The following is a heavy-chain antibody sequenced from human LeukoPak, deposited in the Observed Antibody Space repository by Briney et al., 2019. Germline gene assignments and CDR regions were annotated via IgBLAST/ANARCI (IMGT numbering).Heavy chain of an antibody. CDR3: ARGKIGYYYGDYDGY. CDR2: ISTNSGTK. V-gene: IGHV3-48*02. Sequence: GGSLRLSCAASRFTFSSYDMNWVRQAPGKGLEWVSYISTNSGTKYYADSVKGRFTISRDNAKNSVYLQMNSLRDDDTAMYYCARGKIGYYYGDYDGYWGQGTLVTVSS. D-gene: IGHD4-17*01. CDR1: RFTFSSYD. J-gene: IGHJ4*02.